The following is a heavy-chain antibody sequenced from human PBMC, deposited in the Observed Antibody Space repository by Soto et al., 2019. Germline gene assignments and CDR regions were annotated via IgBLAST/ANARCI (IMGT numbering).Heavy chain of an antibody. CDR1: GGSVNNYY. D-gene: IGHD3-16*01. J-gene: IGHJ6*04. V-gene: IGHV4-59*08. CDR3: ARHKLYLGESV. Sequence: PSETLSLTCTVSGGSVNNYYWSWIRKPPGKGLEWIGFMYSDGTTSYNPSLKSRVSMSVDTSKNQFSLSLSSVTAADTALYYCARHKLYLGESVRGKGTTVTVSS. CDR2: MYSDGTT.